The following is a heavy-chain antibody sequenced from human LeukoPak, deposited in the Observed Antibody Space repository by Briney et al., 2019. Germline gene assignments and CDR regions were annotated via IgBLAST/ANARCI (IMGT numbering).Heavy chain of an antibody. D-gene: IGHD5-24*01. J-gene: IGHJ4*02. Sequence: GGSLRLSCAASGFTLSSYGMTWVRQAPGKGLEWVSPISSSSSYIYYADSVKGRFTIPRDNAKNSLYLQTNSLRAEDTAVYYCARGDGYYFDYWGQGTLVTVSS. V-gene: IGHV3-21*01. CDR1: GFTLSSYG. CDR3: ARGDGYYFDY. CDR2: ISSSSSYI.